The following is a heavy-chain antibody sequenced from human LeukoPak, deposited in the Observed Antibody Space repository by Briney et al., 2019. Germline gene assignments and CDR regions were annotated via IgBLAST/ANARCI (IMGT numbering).Heavy chain of an antibody. D-gene: IGHD3-10*01. CDR2: INPNSGGT. CDR1: GYTFTGYY. V-gene: IGHV1-2*02. CDR3: AGEMYSGLYGSGSSFDY. Sequence: ASVKVSCKASGYTFTGYYMHWVRQAPGQGLEWMGWINPNSGGTNYAQKFQGRVTMTRDTSISTAYMELSRLRSDDTAVYYCAGEMYSGLYGSGSSFDYWGQGTLVTVSS. J-gene: IGHJ4*02.